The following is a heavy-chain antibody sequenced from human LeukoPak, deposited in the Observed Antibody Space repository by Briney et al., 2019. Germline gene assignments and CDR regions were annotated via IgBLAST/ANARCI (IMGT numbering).Heavy chain of an antibody. Sequence: GGSLRLSCAASGFTFSSYAMHWVRQAPGKGLEWVAVISYDGSNKYYADSVKGRFTISRDNSKNTLYLQMNSLRAEDTAVYYCARGALRSVDYWGQGTLLTVSS. CDR2: ISYDGSNK. V-gene: IGHV3-30*04. J-gene: IGHJ4*02. D-gene: IGHD3-10*02. CDR1: GFTFSSYA. CDR3: ARGALRSVDY.